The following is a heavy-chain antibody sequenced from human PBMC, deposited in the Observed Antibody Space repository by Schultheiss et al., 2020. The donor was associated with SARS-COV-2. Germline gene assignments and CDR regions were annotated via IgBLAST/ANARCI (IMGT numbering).Heavy chain of an antibody. CDR3: ARALVVYAIHHPFDY. D-gene: IGHD2-8*02. CDR2: ISYDGSNK. V-gene: IGHV3-30*03. Sequence: GESLKISCAASGFTFSSYGMHWVRQAPGKGLEWVAVISYDGSNKYYADSVKGRFTISRDNSKNTLYLQMNSLRAEDTAVYYCARALVVYAIHHPFDYWGQGTLVTVSS. J-gene: IGHJ4*02. CDR1: GFTFSSYG.